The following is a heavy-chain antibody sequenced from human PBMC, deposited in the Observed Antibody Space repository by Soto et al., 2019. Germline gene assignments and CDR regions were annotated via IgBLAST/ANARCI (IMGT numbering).Heavy chain of an antibody. D-gene: IGHD3-22*01. CDR2: IYPGDSDT. CDR3: SRVDYSSGYYQTAHESSNDY. Sequence: GESLKSSFKGSGYSFTSYWIGWVRQMPGKVLELMGIIYPGDSDTRYSPSFQGQVTISADKSISTAYLQWSSLKASDTAMYYCSRVDYSSGYYQTAHESSNDYWGQGTLDIVSS. V-gene: IGHV5-51*01. J-gene: IGHJ4*02. CDR1: GYSFTSYW.